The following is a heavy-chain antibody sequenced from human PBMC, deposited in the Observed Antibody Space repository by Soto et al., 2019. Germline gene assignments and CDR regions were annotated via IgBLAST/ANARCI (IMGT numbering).Heavy chain of an antibody. CDR3: AKDTENTAMVF. D-gene: IGHD5-18*01. CDR2: ISDDESSK. J-gene: IGHJ4*02. V-gene: IGHV3-30*18. Sequence: GGSLRLSCAASGFTFSSYGMHWVRQAPGKGLEWVAVISDDESSKYYADSVRGRFTISRDNSKNTLYLQMNSLRAEDTAVYYCAKDTENTAMVFWGQGTLVTVSS. CDR1: GFTFSSYG.